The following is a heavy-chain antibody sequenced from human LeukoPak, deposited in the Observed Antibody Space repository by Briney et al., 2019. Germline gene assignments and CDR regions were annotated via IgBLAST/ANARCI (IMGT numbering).Heavy chain of an antibody. CDR2: INAGNDNT. D-gene: IGHD3-22*01. Sequence: ASVKVSCKASGYTFTSYAMHWVRQAPGQRLEWMGWINAGNDNTNYSQKFQGRVTITTDTSASTAYMEVSSLRSEDTAVYYCAREGIRYYYDSSGYPSYYFDYWGQGTLVTVSS. CDR3: AREGIRYYYDSSGYPSYYFDY. CDR1: GYTFTSYA. J-gene: IGHJ4*02. V-gene: IGHV1-3*01.